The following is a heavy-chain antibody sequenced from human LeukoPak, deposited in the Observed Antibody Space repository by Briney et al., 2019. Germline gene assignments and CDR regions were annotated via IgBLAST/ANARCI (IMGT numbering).Heavy chain of an antibody. D-gene: IGHD3-16*01. Sequence: PSETLSLTCTVSGGSISSYYWSWIRHHPGKGLYWIGYIYYSGSTNYNPSLKSRVTISVDTSKNQFSPKLSSVTAADTAVYYCAKMLNADVYFEYWGQGILVTVSS. V-gene: IGHV4-59*12. J-gene: IGHJ4*02. CDR2: IYYSGST. CDR3: AKMLNADVYFEY. CDR1: GGSISSYY.